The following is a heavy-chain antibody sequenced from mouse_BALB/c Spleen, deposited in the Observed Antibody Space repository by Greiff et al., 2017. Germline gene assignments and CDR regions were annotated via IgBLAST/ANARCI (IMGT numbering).Heavy chain of an antibody. CDR3: ARGDDYDWFAY. Sequence: DVMLVESGGGLVKPGGSLKLSCAASGFTFSDYYMYWVRQTPEKRLEWVATISDGGSYTYYPDSVKGRFTISRDNAKNNLYLQMSSLKSEDTAMYYCARGDDYDWFAYWGQGTLVTVSA. V-gene: IGHV5-4*02. J-gene: IGHJ3*01. CDR2: ISDGGSYT. CDR1: GFTFSDYY. D-gene: IGHD2-4*01.